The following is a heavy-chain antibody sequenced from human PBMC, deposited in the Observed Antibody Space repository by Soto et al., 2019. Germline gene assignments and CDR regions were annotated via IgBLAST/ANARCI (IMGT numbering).Heavy chain of an antibody. CDR3: ARVAPPAVGASNWCDP. D-gene: IGHD1-26*01. CDR1: GYTFTGYY. Sequence: QVQLVQSGAEVKKPGASVKVSCKASGYTFTGYYMHWVRQAPGQGLEWMGWINPNSGGTNYAQKFQGWVTMTRDTSISTAYMELSRLRSDDTAVYYCARVAPPAVGASNWCDPWGQGTLVTVSS. CDR2: INPNSGGT. J-gene: IGHJ5*02. V-gene: IGHV1-2*04.